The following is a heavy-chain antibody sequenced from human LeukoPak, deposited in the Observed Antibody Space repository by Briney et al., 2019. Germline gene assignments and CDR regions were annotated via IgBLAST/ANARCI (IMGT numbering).Heavy chain of an antibody. CDR1: GYTFTNYF. CDR2: INPNSGGT. Sequence: ASVKVSCKASGYTFTNYFMHWVRQAPGQGLEWMGWINPNSGGTNYAQKFQGRVTMTRDTSISTAYMELSRLRSDDTAVYYCARGPYSSSPLGYWGQGTLVTVSS. J-gene: IGHJ4*02. D-gene: IGHD6-13*01. CDR3: ARGPYSSSPLGY. V-gene: IGHV1-2*02.